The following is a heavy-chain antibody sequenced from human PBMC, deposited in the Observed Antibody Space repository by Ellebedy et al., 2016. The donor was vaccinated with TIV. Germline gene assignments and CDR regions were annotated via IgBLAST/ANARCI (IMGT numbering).Heavy chain of an antibody. CDR1: GFTFRDYA. V-gene: IGHV3-30*04. J-gene: IGHJ4*02. Sequence: GGSLRLSXVASGFTFRDYAIHWVRQAPGKGLEWLAIISYDGTSTFYADSVKGRFTISRVNSKSTAYLRMNSLRPEDMATYYCARAWATDPIDYWGQGTLVTVSS. D-gene: IGHD1-26*01. CDR3: ARAWATDPIDY. CDR2: ISYDGTST.